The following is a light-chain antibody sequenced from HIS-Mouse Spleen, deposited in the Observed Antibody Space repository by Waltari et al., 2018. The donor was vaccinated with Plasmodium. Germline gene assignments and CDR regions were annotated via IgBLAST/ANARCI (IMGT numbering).Light chain of an antibody. J-gene: IGKJ3*01. CDR2: DAN. Sequence: DIQMTQSPSSLSASVGDRVTITCQASQDISNYLNWYQQKPGKAPKLLIYDANNLETGVPSRFSGSGSGTDFTFTISSLQPEDIATYYCQQYDNLPPLFTFGPGTKVDIK. CDR1: QDISNY. CDR3: QQYDNLPPLFT. V-gene: IGKV1-33*01.